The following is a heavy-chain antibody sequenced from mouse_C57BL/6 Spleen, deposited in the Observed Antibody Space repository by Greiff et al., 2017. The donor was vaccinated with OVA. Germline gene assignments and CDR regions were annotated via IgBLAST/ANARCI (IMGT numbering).Heavy chain of an antibody. J-gene: IGHJ2*01. D-gene: IGHD2-2*01. CDR3: ARGGVTTDY. CDR2: IYPGDGDT. CDR1: GYAFSSSW. V-gene: IGHV1-82*01. Sequence: VQLQQSGPELVKPGASVKISCKASGYAFSSSWMNWVKQRPGKGLEWIGRIYPGDGDTNYNGKFKGKATLTADKSSSTAYMQLSSLTSEDSAVYFCARGGVTTDYWGQGTTLTVSS.